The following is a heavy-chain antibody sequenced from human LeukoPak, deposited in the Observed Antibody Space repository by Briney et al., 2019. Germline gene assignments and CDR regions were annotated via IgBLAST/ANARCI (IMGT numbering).Heavy chain of an antibody. V-gene: IGHV3-53*01. Sequence: GGSLRLSCAASGFTVSSNDMSWVRQAPGKGLEWVSILYGGGNTYYADSVKGRFTISRDNSKNMLYLQMNSLRAEDTAMYYCARERDNSGPFDYWGQGTLVTVSS. CDR1: GFTVSSND. CDR3: ARERDNSGPFDY. J-gene: IGHJ4*02. CDR2: LYGGGNT. D-gene: IGHD7-27*01.